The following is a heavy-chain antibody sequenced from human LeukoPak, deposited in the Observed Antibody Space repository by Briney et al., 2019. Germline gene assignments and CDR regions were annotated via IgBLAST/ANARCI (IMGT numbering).Heavy chain of an antibody. CDR3: ARQSHDYGDYVVYDWFDP. CDR1: GYSFTSYW. CDR2: IYPGDSDT. Sequence: GESLKISCKGSGYSFTSYWIGWVRQMPGKGLEWMGIIYPGDSDTRYSPSFQGQVTISADKSISTAYLQWSSLKASDTAMYYCARQSHDYGDYVVYDWFDPWGQVTLVTVSS. V-gene: IGHV5-51*01. J-gene: IGHJ5*02. D-gene: IGHD4-17*01.